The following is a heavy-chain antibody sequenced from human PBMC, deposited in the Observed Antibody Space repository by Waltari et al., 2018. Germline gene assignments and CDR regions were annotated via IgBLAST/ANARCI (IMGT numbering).Heavy chain of an antibody. V-gene: IGHV4-34*01. D-gene: IGHD2-2*01. CDR1: GGSFSGYY. J-gene: IGHJ3*02. CDR3: ARSTVTVVVPAAMRRAFDI. Sequence: QVQLQQWGAGLLKPSETLSLTCAVYGGSFSGYYWSWIRQPPGKGLEWIGEINHRGSTNYNPSLKSRVTISVDTSKNQFSLKLSSVTAADTAVYYCARSTVTVVVPAAMRRAFDIWGQGTMVTVSS. CDR2: INHRGST.